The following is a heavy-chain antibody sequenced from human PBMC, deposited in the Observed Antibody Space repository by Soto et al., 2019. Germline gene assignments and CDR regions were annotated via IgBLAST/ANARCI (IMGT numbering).Heavy chain of an antibody. CDR3: ARNYYDSSGYYSWP. D-gene: IGHD3-22*01. CDR1: GYTFTGYY. V-gene: IGHV1-2*02. Sequence: ASVKVSCKASGYTFTGYYIHWVRQAPGQGLEWMGWINPNSGGTNYAQKFQGRVTMTRDTSISTAYMELSRLRSDDTAVYYCARNYYDSSGYYSWPWGQGTLVTVSS. CDR2: INPNSGGT. J-gene: IGHJ5*02.